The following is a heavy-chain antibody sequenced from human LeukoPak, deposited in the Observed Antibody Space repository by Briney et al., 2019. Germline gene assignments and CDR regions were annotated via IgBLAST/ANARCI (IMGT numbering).Heavy chain of an antibody. Sequence: SETLSLTCAVYGGSISGYYWSWIRQPPGMGLDWIGEINQSGSTNYNPSLKSRFTISVDTSKNQFSLKLTSVTAADTAVYYCARAPSGCGGICPFDWWGQGNLVTVSS. CDR1: GGSISGYY. CDR2: INQSGST. J-gene: IGHJ4*02. D-gene: IGHD2-15*01. CDR3: ARAPSGCGGICPFDW. V-gene: IGHV4-34*01.